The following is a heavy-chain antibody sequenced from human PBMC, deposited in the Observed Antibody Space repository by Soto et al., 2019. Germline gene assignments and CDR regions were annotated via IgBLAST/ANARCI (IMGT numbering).Heavy chain of an antibody. CDR1: GFTFSSYS. J-gene: IGHJ6*02. D-gene: IGHD3-3*01. CDR2: ISSSSSYI. Sequence: EVQLVESGGGLVKPGGSLRLYCAASGFTFSSYSLNWVRQAPGKGLEWVSSISSSSSYIYYADSVKGRLTISRDNAKNSLYQQMNSLRAEDTAVYYCARDCQNLRFVEWLSSRGMDVWGQGTTVTVSS. CDR3: ARDCQNLRFVEWLSSRGMDV. V-gene: IGHV3-21*01.